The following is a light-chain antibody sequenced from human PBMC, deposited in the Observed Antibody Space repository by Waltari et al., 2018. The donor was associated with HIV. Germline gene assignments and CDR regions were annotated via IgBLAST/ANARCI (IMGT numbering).Light chain of an antibody. CDR3: AAWDDSLRVV. V-gene: IGLV1-47*01. J-gene: IGLJ2*01. Sequence: QSLLTPPPSASGTPGQRVTIACSGSSSNIYSNYLYWYQQPPGTAAKLLIHRNNQRPSGVPDRFSGSKSGTSASLAISGLRSEDEAEYYWAAWDDSLRVVFGGGTKLTVL. CDR2: RNN. CDR1: SSNIYSNY.